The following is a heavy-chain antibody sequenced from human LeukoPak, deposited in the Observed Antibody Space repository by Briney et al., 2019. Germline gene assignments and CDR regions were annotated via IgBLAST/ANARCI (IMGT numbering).Heavy chain of an antibody. J-gene: IGHJ5*02. CDR2: INHSGST. CDR3: ARGTYYYGSGSYYQHYNWFDP. CDR1: GGSFSGYY. V-gene: IGHV4-34*01. Sequence: SETLSLTCAVYGGSFSGYYWSWIRQPPGKGLEWIGEINHSGSTNYNPSLKSRVTISVDTSKNQFSLKLTSVTAADTAMYYCARGTYYYGSGSYYQHYNWFDPWGQGTLVTVSS. D-gene: IGHD3-10*01.